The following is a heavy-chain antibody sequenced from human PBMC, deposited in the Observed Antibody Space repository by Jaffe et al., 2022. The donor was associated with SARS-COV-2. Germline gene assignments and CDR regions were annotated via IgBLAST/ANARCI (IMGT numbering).Heavy chain of an antibody. V-gene: IGHV4-39*01. CDR2: ISYNGIA. D-gene: IGHD3-9*01. J-gene: IGHJ5*02. CDR1: GGSISTGIYY. CDR3: ARHVNPLQYFDGLRHGFDP. Sequence: QLQLQESGPGLVKPSETLSLTCTVSGGSISTGIYYWGWIRQPPGKGLEWIGSISYNGIAYPNASLESRVTISVDTSKNQFSLKLSSVTAADTAVYYCARHVNPLQYFDGLRHGFDPWGQGTLVTVSS.